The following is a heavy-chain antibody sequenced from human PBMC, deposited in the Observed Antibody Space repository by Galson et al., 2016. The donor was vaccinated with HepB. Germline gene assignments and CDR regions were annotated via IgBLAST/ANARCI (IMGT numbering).Heavy chain of an antibody. Sequence: ETLSLTCTVSSGSISRSSYYWGWFRQPPGKGLEWIGTFYYSGRTYYKPSLKSRVTISVDASKNQFSLKMTSVTAADTAVYYCARGMTTVTTDYWGQGTLVTVSS. CDR2: FYYSGRT. CDR3: ARGMTTVTTDY. D-gene: IGHD4-17*01. CDR1: SGSISRSSYY. J-gene: IGHJ4*02. V-gene: IGHV4-39*01.